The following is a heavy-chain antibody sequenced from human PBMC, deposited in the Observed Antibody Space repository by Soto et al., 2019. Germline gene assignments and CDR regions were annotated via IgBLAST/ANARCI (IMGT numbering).Heavy chain of an antibody. J-gene: IGHJ4*02. CDR1: GFNCVYFW. CDR2: LQTDGSHP. CDR3: AKRSSSSTFDY. V-gene: IGHV3-74*01. D-gene: IGHD6-6*01. Sequence: GGPLRVSWVAAGFNCVYFWMHRVRQAKGEGLMWVSRLQTDGSHPDYADSVKGRFTISRDNSKNTLYLQMNSLRAEDTAVYYCAKRSSSSTFDYWGQGTLVTVSS.